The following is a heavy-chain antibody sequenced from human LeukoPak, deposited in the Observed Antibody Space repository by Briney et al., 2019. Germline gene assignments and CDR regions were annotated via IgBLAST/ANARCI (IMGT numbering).Heavy chain of an antibody. V-gene: IGHV4-59*01. J-gene: IGHJ3*02. CDR2: IYYSGST. CDR3: ARDRSKDDAFDI. Sequence: PSETLSLTCTVSGGSISSYYWSWIRQPPGKGLEWIGYIYYSGSTNYNPSLKSRVTISVDTSKNQFSLKLSSVTAADTAVYYCARDRSKDDAFDIWGQGTMVTVSS. D-gene: IGHD3-10*01. CDR1: GGSISSYY.